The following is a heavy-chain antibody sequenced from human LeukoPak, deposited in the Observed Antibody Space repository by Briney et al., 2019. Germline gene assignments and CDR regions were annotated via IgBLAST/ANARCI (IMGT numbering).Heavy chain of an antibody. Sequence: ASVKVSCKASGYTFTSYGISWVRQAPGQGREWMGWISAYNGNTNNAQKLQGRVTMTTDTSTSTAYMELRSLRSDDTAVYYCAKDSGYSGYDPFDYWGQGTLVAVSS. V-gene: IGHV1-18*01. D-gene: IGHD5-12*01. J-gene: IGHJ4*02. CDR3: AKDSGYSGYDPFDY. CDR2: ISAYNGNT. CDR1: GYTFTSYG.